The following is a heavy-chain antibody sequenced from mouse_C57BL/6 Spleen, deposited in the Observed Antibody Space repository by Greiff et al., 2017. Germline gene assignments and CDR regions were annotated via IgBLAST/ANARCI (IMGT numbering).Heavy chain of an antibody. CDR1: GYSFTGYY. D-gene: IGHD1-1*02. CDR2: INPSTGGT. CDR3: ARGSYNYYAMDY. Sequence: VQLQQSGPELVKPGASVKISCKASGYSFTGYYMNWVKQSPEKSLEWIGEINPSTGGTTYNQKFKAKATLTVDKSSSTAYMQLKSLTSEDSAVYYCARGSYNYYAMDYWGQGTSVTVSS. V-gene: IGHV1-42*01. J-gene: IGHJ4*01.